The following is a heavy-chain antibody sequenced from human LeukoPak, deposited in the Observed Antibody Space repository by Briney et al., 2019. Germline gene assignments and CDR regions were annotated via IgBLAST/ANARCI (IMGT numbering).Heavy chain of an antibody. D-gene: IGHD6-19*01. CDR3: TTDLQYSSGWLQIDY. V-gene: IGHV3-15*01. CDR1: GFTFSNAW. J-gene: IGHJ4*02. CDR2: IKSNTDGGTT. Sequence: GGSLRLSCAASGFTFSNAWMSWVRQAPGKGLEWVGRIKSNTDGGTTDYAAPVKGRFTISRDDSKDTLYLQMNSLKTEDTAVYYCTTDLQYSSGWLQIDYWGQGTLVPVSS.